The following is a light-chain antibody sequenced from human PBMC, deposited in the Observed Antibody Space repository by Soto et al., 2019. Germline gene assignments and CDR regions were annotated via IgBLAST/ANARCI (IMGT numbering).Light chain of an antibody. CDR2: DAS. Sequence: DIQMTQSPSTLSAALGDRVAITGRASQSISSWLAWYQQKPGKAPKLLIFDASTLESGVPSRFSGSGSGTEFSLTISSLQPDDFATYYCQQYNSYPWTFGQGTKVDIK. J-gene: IGKJ1*01. V-gene: IGKV1-5*01. CDR1: QSISSW. CDR3: QQYNSYPWT.